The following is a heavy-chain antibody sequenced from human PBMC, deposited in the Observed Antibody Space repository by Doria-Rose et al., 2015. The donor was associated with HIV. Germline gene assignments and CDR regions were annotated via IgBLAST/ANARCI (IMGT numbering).Heavy chain of an antibody. D-gene: IGHD6-13*01. J-gene: IGHJ4*02. V-gene: IGHV2-26*01. CDR2: TFSDDDR. CDR3: ARIKSSRWYHKYYFDF. Sequence: QVQLVQSGPVLVKPTETLTLTCTVSGVSLSSPGMGVSWIRQHPGKALEWLANTFSDDDRSYKTSMKSRLTIFRGTSKSQVVLTMTDMDPVDTATYYCARIKSSRWYHKYYFDFWGQGTLVIVSA. CDR1: GVSLSSPGMG.